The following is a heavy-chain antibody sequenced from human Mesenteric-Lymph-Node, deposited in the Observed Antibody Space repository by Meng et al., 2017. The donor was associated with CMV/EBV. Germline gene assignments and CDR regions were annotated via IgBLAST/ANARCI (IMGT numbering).Heavy chain of an antibody. V-gene: IGHV3-64*02. CDR3: ARVQQWLVQTLDY. CDR2: ISSNGGST. D-gene: IGHD6-19*01. Sequence: SCAASGFTFSSYAMHWVRQAPGKGLEYVSAISSNGGSTYYADSVKGRFTISRDNSKNTLYLQMGSLRAEDMAVYYCARVQQWLVQTLDYWGQGTLVT. J-gene: IGHJ4*02. CDR1: GFTFSSYA.